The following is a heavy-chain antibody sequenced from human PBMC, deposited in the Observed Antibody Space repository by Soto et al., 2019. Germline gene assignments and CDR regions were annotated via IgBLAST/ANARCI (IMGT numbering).Heavy chain of an antibody. CDR2: IIPILGIA. J-gene: IGHJ4*02. CDR1: GGTFSSYT. Sequence: QVQLVQSGAEVKKPGSSVKVSCKASGGTFSSYTISWVRQAPGQGLEWMGRIIPILGIANYAQKFQGRVTITADKSTSTAYMELSSLRSEDTAVYYCARGGVVVAGYFDYRGQETLVTVSS. CDR3: ARGGVVVAGYFDY. V-gene: IGHV1-69*02. D-gene: IGHD2-15*01.